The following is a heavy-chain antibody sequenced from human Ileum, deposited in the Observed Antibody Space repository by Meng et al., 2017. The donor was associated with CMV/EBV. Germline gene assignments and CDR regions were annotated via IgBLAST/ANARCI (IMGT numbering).Heavy chain of an antibody. CDR1: GFTFSDYS. Sequence: GESLKISCAASGFTFSDYSMTWVRQVPGKGLEWVANIKEDGSEMRYVDSVKGRFTISRDNAQNSLYLHMNSLRVEDTAVYYCARDGRHSSSFYYWFDPWGQGTLVTVSS. V-gene: IGHV3-7*01. CDR3: ARDGRHSSSFYYWFDP. D-gene: IGHD6-13*01. J-gene: IGHJ5*02. CDR2: IKEDGSEM.